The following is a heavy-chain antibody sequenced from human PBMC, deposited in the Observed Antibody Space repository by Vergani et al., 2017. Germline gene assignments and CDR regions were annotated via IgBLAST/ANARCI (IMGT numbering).Heavy chain of an antibody. CDR2: MNPKSGNT. CDR3: ARGVRDSKYRHNWFGP. J-gene: IGHJ5*02. CDR1: GYNFTSLD. D-gene: IGHD3-16*02. V-gene: IGHV1-8*01. Sequence: QEQLVQSGAEVRKPGASVKVSCKASGYNFTSLDINWVRLATGQGLEWMGWMNPKSGNTAYAAKFQGRITMTRDSSTDTAYMEMKSLRSEDTAIYFCARGVRDSKYRHNWFGPWGQGTVVTVSS.